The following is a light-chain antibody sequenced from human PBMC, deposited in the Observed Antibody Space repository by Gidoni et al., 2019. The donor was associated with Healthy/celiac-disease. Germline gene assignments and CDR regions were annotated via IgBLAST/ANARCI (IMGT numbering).Light chain of an antibody. CDR1: QSVSSSY. Sequence: DIVLTQSPVTLSLSPGERATLSCRASQSVSSSYLAWYQQKPGQAPRLLIYGASSRATGIPDRFSGNESETVFTLTIGRLEPEDVAVYYCQQYGSSPREFGQGTKVEIK. CDR3: QQYGSSPRE. V-gene: IGKV3-20*01. J-gene: IGKJ1*01. CDR2: GAS.